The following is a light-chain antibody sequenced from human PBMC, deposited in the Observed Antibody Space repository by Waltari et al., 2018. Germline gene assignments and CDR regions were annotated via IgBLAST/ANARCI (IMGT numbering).Light chain of an antibody. CDR1: QTVRTTY. CDR2: GAS. J-gene: IGKJ4*01. Sequence: EIVLTQSPGTLPLSPGERATLACRASQTVRTTYLALYQQKPGQAPTLLIYGASRRATGIPDRFSGSGSGTDFSLTISSLEPEDFAVYYCQQYDISPLTFGGGTKVEIK. CDR3: QQYDISPLT. V-gene: IGKV3-20*01.